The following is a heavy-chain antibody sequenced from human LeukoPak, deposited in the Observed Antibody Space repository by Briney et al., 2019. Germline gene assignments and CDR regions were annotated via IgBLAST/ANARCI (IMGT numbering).Heavy chain of an antibody. CDR2: ISAYNGNT. CDR3: ARVSGYCSSTSCYGESHWFDP. D-gene: IGHD2-2*01. V-gene: IGHV1-18*01. CDR1: GYTFTSYG. Sequence: GASVKVSCKASGYTFTSYGISWVRQAPGQGLEWMGWISAYNGNTNYAQKLQGRVTMTTDTSTSTAYMELSRLRSDDTAVYYCARVSGYCSSTSCYGESHWFDPWGQGTLVTVSS. J-gene: IGHJ5*02.